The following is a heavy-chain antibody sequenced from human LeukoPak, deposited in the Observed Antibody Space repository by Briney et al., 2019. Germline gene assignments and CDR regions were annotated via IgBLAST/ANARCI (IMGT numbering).Heavy chain of an antibody. D-gene: IGHD5-12*01. CDR3: AKDESALASN. CDR2: IWYDGSNQ. CDR1: GFTFSSYG. J-gene: IGHJ4*02. V-gene: IGHV3-33*06. Sequence: GGSLRLSCTASGFTFSSYGMHWVRQAPGKGLEWVAVIWYDGSNQQYADSVKGRFTISRDNSGNTVFLQMNSLRPEDTAVYYCAKDESALASNWGQGTLVTVSS.